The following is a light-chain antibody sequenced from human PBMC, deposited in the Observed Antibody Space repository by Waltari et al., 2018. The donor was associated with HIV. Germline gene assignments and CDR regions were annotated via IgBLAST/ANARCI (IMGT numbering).Light chain of an antibody. CDR2: GAS. V-gene: IGKV3-15*01. CDR3: QQYNNRPRI. J-gene: IGKJ2*01. CDR1: QSVSSN. Sequence: EIVMTQSPATLSVSPGERATLSCRASQSVSSNLAWYQQKPGQAPRLLIYGASTRATGIPARFSGSGSGTEFTLTISSLQSEDFAVYYCQQYNNRPRIFGQGTKLEIK.